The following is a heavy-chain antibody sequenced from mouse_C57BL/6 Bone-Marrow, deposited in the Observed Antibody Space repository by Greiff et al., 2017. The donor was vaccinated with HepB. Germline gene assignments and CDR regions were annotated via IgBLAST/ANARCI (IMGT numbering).Heavy chain of an antibody. CDR2: IDPENGDT. V-gene: IGHV14-4*01. CDR3: TSSGTGYFDY. J-gene: IGHJ2*01. CDR1: GFNIKDDY. D-gene: IGHD4-1*01. Sequence: EVQLQQSGAELVRPGASVKLSCTASGFNIKDDYMHWVKQRPEQGLEWIGWIDPENGDTEYASKFQGKATIAADTSSNTAYLQLSSLTSEDTAVYYCTSSGTGYFDYWGKGTTLTVSS.